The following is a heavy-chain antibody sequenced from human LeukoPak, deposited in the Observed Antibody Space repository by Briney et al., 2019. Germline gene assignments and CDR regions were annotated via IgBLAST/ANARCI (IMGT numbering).Heavy chain of an antibody. Sequence: PGGSLRLSCAASGLTFSSYWMSWVRQAPGKGLEWVANIKQDGSENYFVDSVKGRFTFSRDNAKNSLYLQMNSLRAEDTAVYYCAKDPMAYSWSGWFDPWGQGTLVTVSS. V-gene: IGHV3-7*01. J-gene: IGHJ5*02. D-gene: IGHD3-3*01. CDR1: GLTFSSYW. CDR3: AKDPMAYSWSGWFDP. CDR2: IKQDGSEN.